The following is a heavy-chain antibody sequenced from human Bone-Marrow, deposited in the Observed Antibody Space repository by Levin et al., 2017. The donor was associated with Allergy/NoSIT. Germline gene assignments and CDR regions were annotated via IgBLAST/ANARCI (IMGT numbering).Heavy chain of an antibody. CDR3: AHRRAPTDGDWFDI. CDR2: VYWDNDK. J-gene: IGHJ5*02. CDR1: GLSFSSSREA. D-gene: IGHD2-8*01. Sequence: KKSGPTLVKPTQTLTLTCTFSGLSFSSSREAVGWFRQTPGKALEWLGIVYWDNDKHYSPSLKNRLTITKETSKNQVVLTMTNVDPVDTGTYHCAHRRAPTDGDWFDIWGPGILVTVSS. V-gene: IGHV2-5*02.